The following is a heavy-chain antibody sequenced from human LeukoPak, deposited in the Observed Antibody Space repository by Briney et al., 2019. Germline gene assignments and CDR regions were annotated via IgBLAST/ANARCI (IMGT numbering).Heavy chain of an antibody. CDR2: IYYSGNT. Sequence: SETLSLTCTCSVCSISYYYWSWTRQPPGKGLEWIGYIYYSGNTNYNPSLKRRVTISVDTSKSHFSLRLSSVTAADTAVYYCARGGTNRHMDVWGKGTTVTVS. D-gene: IGHD3-16*01. J-gene: IGHJ6*03. V-gene: IGHV4-59*01. CDR3: ARGGTNRHMDV. CDR1: VCSISYYY.